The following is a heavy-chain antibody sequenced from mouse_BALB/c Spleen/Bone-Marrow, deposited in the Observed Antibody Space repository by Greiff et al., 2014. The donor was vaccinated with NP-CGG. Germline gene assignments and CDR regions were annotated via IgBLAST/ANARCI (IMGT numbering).Heavy chain of an antibody. CDR2: INPSTDYT. CDR1: GYTLTSYW. CDR3: ARRAYGGSYGFAY. Sequence: QVQLQQPGAELAKPGASLKMSCKASGYTLTSYWMHWVKQRPGQGLEWIGYINPSTDYTEYNQKFKDMATLTADKSSSTAFMQLSSLTFEDSAVYYCARRAYGGSYGFAYWGQGTLVTVSA. J-gene: IGHJ3*01. D-gene: IGHD1-1*01. V-gene: IGHV1-7*01.